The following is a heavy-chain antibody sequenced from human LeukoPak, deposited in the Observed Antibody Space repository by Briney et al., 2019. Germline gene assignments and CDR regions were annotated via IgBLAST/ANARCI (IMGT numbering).Heavy chain of an antibody. D-gene: IGHD3-22*01. V-gene: IGHV3-21*01. CDR3: ARDSYYYYDSDAFDI. J-gene: IGHJ3*02. CDR1: GFTFSSYN. CDR2: ISGSSSSI. Sequence: GGSLRLSCAASGFTFSSYNMNWVRQAPGKGLEWVSSISGSSSSIYYADSVKGRFTISRDNAKNSLYLQMNSLRAEDTAVYYCARDSYYYYDSDAFDIWGQGTMVTVSS.